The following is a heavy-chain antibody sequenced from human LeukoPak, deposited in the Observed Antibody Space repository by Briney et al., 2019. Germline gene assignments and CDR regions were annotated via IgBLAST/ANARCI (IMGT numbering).Heavy chain of an antibody. V-gene: IGHV4-59*08. CDR1: GGSISSYY. J-gene: IGHJ4*02. Sequence: SETLSLTCTISGGSISSYYWSWIRQPPGKGLEWIGYIYYSGSTNYNPSLKSRVTISVDTSKNQFSLKLSSVTAADTAVYYCARSPTRWIQLWFDYWGQGTVVTVSS. CDR3: ARSPTRWIQLWFDY. D-gene: IGHD5-18*01. CDR2: IYYSGST.